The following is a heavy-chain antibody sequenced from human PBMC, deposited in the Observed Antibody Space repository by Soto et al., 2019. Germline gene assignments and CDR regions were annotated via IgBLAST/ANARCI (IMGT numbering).Heavy chain of an antibody. V-gene: IGHV4-30-4*01. CDR1: GGSISIGDYY. Sequence: PLSLTCTVSGGSISIGDYYWCWIRQPPGKGLEWIGYIYYSGSTYYNPPLKSRVTITVDTSKNQFSLKLSSVTAADTAVYYCARAWLQLYYYGMDVWGQGTTVTVSS. D-gene: IGHD5-12*01. CDR3: ARAWLQLYYYGMDV. CDR2: IYYSGST. J-gene: IGHJ6*02.